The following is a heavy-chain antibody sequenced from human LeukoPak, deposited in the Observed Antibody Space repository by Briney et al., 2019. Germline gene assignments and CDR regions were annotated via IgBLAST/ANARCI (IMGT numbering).Heavy chain of an antibody. J-gene: IGHJ4*02. CDR3: AVGGAGYCSGGSCPYYFDY. V-gene: IGHV3-23*01. CDR2: IDTSTGRT. Sequence: GGSLRLSCAASGFTFSSSPMSWVRQAPEKGLEWVSTIDTSTGRTYYADSVKGRFTISRDNSKNTLYLQMNSLRAEDTAVYYCAVGGAGYCSGGSCPYYFDYWGQGTLVTVSS. D-gene: IGHD2-15*01. CDR1: GFTFSSSP.